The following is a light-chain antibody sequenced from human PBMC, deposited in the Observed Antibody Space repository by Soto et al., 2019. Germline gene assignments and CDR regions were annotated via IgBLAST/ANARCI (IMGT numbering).Light chain of an antibody. CDR1: SGHSSYT. V-gene: IGLV4-69*01. Sequence: QSVLTQSPSASASLGASVKLTCTLSSGHSSYTIAWHQQQPEKGPRYLMKLNSDGSHSKGGGIPDRFSGSSSGAERYLTISTLQSEDEADYYCQTWGSGIDVVFGGGTKVTVL. J-gene: IGLJ2*01. CDR3: QTWGSGIDVV. CDR2: LNSDGSH.